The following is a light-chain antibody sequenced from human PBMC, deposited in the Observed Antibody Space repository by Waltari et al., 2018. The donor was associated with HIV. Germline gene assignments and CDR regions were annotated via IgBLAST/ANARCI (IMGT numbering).Light chain of an antibody. CDR1: QSISRY. Sequence: DIKMTQIPSSLSETVGERDKITCRASQSISRYLSWYQQKPGKAPKLLVDSAFSLQSGVSSRFSGSGSGTVFTLTISSLQPEDSATYYCHQSYLSPDTFGQGTRLEIK. J-gene: IGKJ2*01. CDR2: SAF. CDR3: HQSYLSPDT. V-gene: IGKV1-39*01.